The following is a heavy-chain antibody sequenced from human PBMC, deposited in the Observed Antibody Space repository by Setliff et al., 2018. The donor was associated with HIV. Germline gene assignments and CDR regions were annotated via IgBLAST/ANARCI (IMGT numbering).Heavy chain of an antibody. D-gene: IGHD3-3*01. V-gene: IGHV4-34*01. CDR3: ARIFGDQGYYYGMDV. J-gene: IGHJ6*04. CDR2: INHSGST. CDR1: GGSFSGYY. Sequence: PSETLSLTCAVYGGSFSGYYWSWIRQPPGKGLEWIGEINHSGSTNYNPSLKSRVTISVDTSKSQFSLRLNSVIAADTAVYYCARIFGDQGYYYGMDVWGKGTTVT.